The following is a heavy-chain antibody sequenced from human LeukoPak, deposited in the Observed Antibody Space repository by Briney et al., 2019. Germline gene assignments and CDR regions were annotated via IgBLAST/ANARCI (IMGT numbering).Heavy chain of an antibody. D-gene: IGHD3-10*01. CDR3: ARSRLLWFGEAIGFDY. V-gene: IGHV5-10-1*01. Sequence: GGSLEISCQGSGYLFTSYWISWVRPVPGKGLEWMGRIDPSDSYTNYSPSFQGHVTISADKSISTAYLQWSSLKASDTAMYYCARSRLLWFGEAIGFDYWGQGTLVTVSS. J-gene: IGHJ4*02. CDR2: IDPSDSYT. CDR1: GYLFTSYW.